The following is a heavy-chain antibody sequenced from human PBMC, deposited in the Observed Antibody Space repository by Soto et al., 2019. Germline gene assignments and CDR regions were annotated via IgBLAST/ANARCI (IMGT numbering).Heavy chain of an antibody. V-gene: IGHV3-64*01. CDR3: ARDGNEYYDFWSGYQRPYYYYYMDV. Sequence: SLRLSCAASGFTFSSYAMHWVRQAPGKGLEYVSAISSNGGSTYYANSVKGRFTISRDNSKNTLYLQMGSLRAEDMAVYYCARDGNEYYDFWSGYQRPYYYYYMDVWGKGTTVTVSS. J-gene: IGHJ6*03. CDR1: GFTFSSYA. D-gene: IGHD3-3*01. CDR2: ISSNGGST.